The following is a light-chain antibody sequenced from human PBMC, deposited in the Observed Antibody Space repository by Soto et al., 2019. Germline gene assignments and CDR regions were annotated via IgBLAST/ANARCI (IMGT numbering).Light chain of an antibody. V-gene: IGLV1-44*01. CDR1: TSNIGSNT. CDR2: INS. Sequence: QSVLTQPPSASGTPGQRVTISCSGSTSNIGSNTINWFQQLPGKAPKLHIYINSHRPSGVPDRFSGSKSGTSASLAISGLQSEDEAEYYCAAWDDSLNGVVFGGGTKLTVL. CDR3: AAWDDSLNGVV. J-gene: IGLJ2*01.